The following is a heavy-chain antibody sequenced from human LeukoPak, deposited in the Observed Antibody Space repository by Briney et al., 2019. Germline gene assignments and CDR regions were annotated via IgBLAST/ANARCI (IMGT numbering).Heavy chain of an antibody. CDR3: ARVAFSGSYNFDY. Sequence: KPSETLSLTCAVYGGSFSGYYWSWIRQPPGKGLEWIGEINHSGSTNYNPSLKSRVTISVDTSKNQFSLKLSSVTAADTAVYYCARVAFSGSYNFDYWGQGTLVTVSS. D-gene: IGHD1-26*01. V-gene: IGHV4-34*01. CDR2: INHSGST. CDR1: GGSFSGYY. J-gene: IGHJ4*02.